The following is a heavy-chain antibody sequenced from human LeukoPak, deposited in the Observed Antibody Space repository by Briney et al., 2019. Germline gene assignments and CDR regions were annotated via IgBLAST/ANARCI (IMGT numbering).Heavy chain of an antibody. V-gene: IGHV1-45*02. D-gene: IGHD3-3*01. J-gene: IGHJ4*02. CDR2: ITPFNGNT. CDR1: GYTFTYRY. CDR3: ASSGELNSEDFWSGTNFDY. Sequence: SVKVSCKASGYTFTYRYLHWVRQAPGQALEWMGWITPFNGNTNYAQKFEDRVTITRDRSMSTAYMELSSLRSEDTAMYYCASSGELNSEDFWSGTNFDYWGQGTLVTVSS.